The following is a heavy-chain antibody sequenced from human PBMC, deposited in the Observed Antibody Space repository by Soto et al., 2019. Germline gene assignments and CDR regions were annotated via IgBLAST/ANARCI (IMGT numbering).Heavy chain of an antibody. Sequence: QVQLQESGPGLVKPSGTLSLTCAVSGGSISSSNWWSWVRQPPGKGLEWIGKIYHSGSTNYNPSLTSRVTISVDKSTNQFSLKLSSVTAADTAVYYCARVYMVRGTIIRYFDYWGQGTLVTVSS. CDR1: GGSISSSNW. J-gene: IGHJ4*02. D-gene: IGHD3-10*01. CDR3: ARVYMVRGTIIRYFDY. V-gene: IGHV4-4*02. CDR2: IYHSGST.